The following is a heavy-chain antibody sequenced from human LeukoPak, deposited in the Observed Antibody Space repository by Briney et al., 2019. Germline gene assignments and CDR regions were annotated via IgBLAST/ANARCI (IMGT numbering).Heavy chain of an antibody. V-gene: IGHV1-69-2*01. Sequence: ASVKVSCKASGYTFTGYYMHWVQQAPGKGLEWMGLVDPEDGETIYAEKFQGRVTITADTSTDTAYMELSSLRSEDTAVYYCATGDSGSYFDYWGQGTLVTVSS. J-gene: IGHJ4*02. CDR2: VDPEDGET. CDR1: GYTFTGYY. D-gene: IGHD1-26*01. CDR3: ATGDSGSYFDY.